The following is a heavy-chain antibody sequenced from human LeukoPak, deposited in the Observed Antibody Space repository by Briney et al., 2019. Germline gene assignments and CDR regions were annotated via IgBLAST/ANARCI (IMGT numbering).Heavy chain of an antibody. Sequence: GGSLRLSCAVTGFTFSSYSMNWVRQAPGKGLEWISYISRSSSSLYYADSVKGRFTISRDNSKNTLYLQMNSLRAEDTAVYYCAKYAATIRLDYWGQGTLVTVSS. CDR3: AKYAATIRLDY. D-gene: IGHD5-12*01. V-gene: IGHV3-48*01. J-gene: IGHJ4*02. CDR1: GFTFSSYS. CDR2: ISRSSSSL.